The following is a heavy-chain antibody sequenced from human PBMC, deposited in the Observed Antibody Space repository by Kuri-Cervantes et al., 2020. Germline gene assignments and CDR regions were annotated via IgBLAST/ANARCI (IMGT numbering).Heavy chain of an antibody. D-gene: IGHD6-19*01. CDR1: GFSFSSSY. Sequence: GESLKISCAAPGFSFSSSYMYWVRQAPGKGLVWASRIAPNGRSTSYADSVKGRFTISRDNSKNTLYLQMNSLRAEDTAVYYCARGGKGGWYTPFDYWGQGTLVTVSS. CDR3: ARGGKGGWYTPFDY. V-gene: IGHV3-74*01. CDR2: IAPNGRST. J-gene: IGHJ4*02.